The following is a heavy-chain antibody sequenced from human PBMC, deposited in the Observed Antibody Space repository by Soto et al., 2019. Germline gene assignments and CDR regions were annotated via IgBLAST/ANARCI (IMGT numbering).Heavy chain of an antibody. CDR1: GFTFSSYG. V-gene: IGHV3-30*18. D-gene: IGHD3-22*01. Sequence: QVQLVESGGGVVQPGRSLRLSCAASGFTFSSYGMHWVRQAPGKGLEWVAVISYDGSNKYYADSVKGRFTISRDNSKKTLYLQMNSLKAEATAVYYCANGDYYDSSGYYDYWGQGTLVTVSS. CDR2: ISYDGSNK. J-gene: IGHJ4*02. CDR3: ANGDYYDSSGYYDY.